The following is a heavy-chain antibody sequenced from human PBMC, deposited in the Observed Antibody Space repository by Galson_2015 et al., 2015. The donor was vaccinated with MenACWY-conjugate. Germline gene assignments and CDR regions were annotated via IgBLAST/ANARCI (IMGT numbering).Heavy chain of an antibody. CDR1: GDSVSSNSAA. D-gene: IGHD3-10*01. V-gene: IGHV6-1*01. J-gene: IGHJ5*02. Sequence: CAISGDSVSSNSAAWNWIRQSPSRGFEWLGRTYYRSKWYNDYAVSVKSRITINPDTSKNQFSLQLNSVTPEDTAVYYCARGGSAYEVSDRGWFDPWGQGTLVTVSS. CDR3: ARGGSAYEVSDRGWFDP. CDR2: TYYRSKWYN.